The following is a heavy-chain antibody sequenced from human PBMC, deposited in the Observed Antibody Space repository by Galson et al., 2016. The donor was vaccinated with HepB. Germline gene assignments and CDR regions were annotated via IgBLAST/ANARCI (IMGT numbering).Heavy chain of an antibody. J-gene: IGHJ6*02. CDR1: GYSFTSFW. CDR3: VRRKDAVMVPRNYYGLDV. D-gene: IGHD2-8*01. Sequence: QSGAEVKKPGESLKISCEASGYSFTSFWIGWVRQMPGKGLEWMGVINPGSFDIRYSPSFQGQVTISADKSIRTAYLQWGSLRATDTAIYWCVRRKDAVMVPRNYYGLDVWGQGTTVSVSS. CDR2: INPGSFDI. V-gene: IGHV5-51*01.